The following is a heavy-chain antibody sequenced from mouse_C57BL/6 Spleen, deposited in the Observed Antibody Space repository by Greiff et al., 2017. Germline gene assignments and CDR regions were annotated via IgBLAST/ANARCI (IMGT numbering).Heavy chain of an antibody. Sequence: EVKLVESGGGLVKPGGSLKLSCAASGFTFSDYGMHWVRQAPEKGLEWVAYISSGSSTIYYADTVKGRFTISRDNAKNTLFLQMTSLKSEDTAMYYCARGDHYYGSSYAYWGQGTLVTVSA. J-gene: IGHJ3*01. D-gene: IGHD1-1*01. CDR1: GFTFSDYG. V-gene: IGHV5-17*03. CDR3: ARGDHYYGSSYAY. CDR2: ISSGSSTI.